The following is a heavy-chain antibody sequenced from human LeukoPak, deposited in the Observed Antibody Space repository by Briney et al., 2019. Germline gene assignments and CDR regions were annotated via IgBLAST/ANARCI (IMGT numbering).Heavy chain of an antibody. D-gene: IGHD3-22*01. Sequence: GGSLRLSCAASGFRFSNAWMNWVRQAPGEGLEWDGRIKTKTVPGTTEYAAPVKGRFTISRDDSKNTLYLQMNSLKTEDTAVYYCTRGSNSDDSSDFDHWGQGTLVTVSS. J-gene: IGHJ4*02. CDR2: IKTKTVPGTT. V-gene: IGHV3-15*01. CDR3: TRGSNSDDSSDFDH. CDR1: GFRFSNAW.